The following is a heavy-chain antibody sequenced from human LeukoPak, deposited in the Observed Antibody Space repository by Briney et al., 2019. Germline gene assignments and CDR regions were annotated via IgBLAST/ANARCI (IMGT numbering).Heavy chain of an antibody. CDR2: VYSSGST. V-gene: IGHV4-59*08. Sequence: SETLSLTCTVSGGSISSYYWSWIRQPPGKGLEWIAFVYSSGSTNYNPSLKSRVTISVDTSKNQFSLNLNAVAAADTAVYYCARHSGLLYFDYWGQGTLVTVSS. J-gene: IGHJ4*02. CDR3: ARHSGLLYFDY. CDR1: GGSISSYY. D-gene: IGHD3-10*01.